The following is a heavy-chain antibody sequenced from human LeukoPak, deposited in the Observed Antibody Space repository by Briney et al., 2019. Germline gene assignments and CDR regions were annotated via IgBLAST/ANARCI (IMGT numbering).Heavy chain of an antibody. J-gene: IGHJ4*02. V-gene: IGHV3-64D*06. Sequence: PGGSLRLSCAASGFTFSSYGMHWVRQAPGKGLEYVSAISSNGGSTYYADSVKGRFTISRDNSKNTLYLQMSSLRAEDTAVYYCTLAQLKGEYYFDYWGQGTLVTVSS. CDR1: GFTFSSYG. CDR3: TLAQLKGEYYFDY. D-gene: IGHD3-16*01. CDR2: ISSNGGST.